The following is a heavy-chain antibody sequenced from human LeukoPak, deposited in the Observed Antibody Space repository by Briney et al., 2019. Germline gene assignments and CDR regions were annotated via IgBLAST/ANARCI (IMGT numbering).Heavy chain of an antibody. J-gene: IGHJ5*02. Sequence: PSETLSLTCTVSGASVTDYYWSWIRQSPGKGLEWVSYIHHSGNSDYNPSLRSRVTTSLDTSKNQFSLNLISVTAADTAVYYCTRGHWGLQSWSQGTLVTVSS. D-gene: IGHD7-27*01. CDR2: IHHSGNS. V-gene: IGHV4-59*02. CDR3: TRGHWGLQS. CDR1: GASVTDYY.